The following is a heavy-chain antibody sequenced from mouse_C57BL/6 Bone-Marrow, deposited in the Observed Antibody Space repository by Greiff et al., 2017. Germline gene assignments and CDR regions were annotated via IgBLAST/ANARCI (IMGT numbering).Heavy chain of an antibody. CDR3: ARGGNYGGYYFDY. Sequence: QVTLQQSGAELVKPGASVQMSCKASGYTFTTYPIEWMKQNHGKSLEWIGNFHPYNDDTKYNEKFKGKATLTVEKSSSTVYLELSRLTSDDSAVYYCARGGNYGGYYFDYWGQGTTRTVSS. V-gene: IGHV1-47*01. D-gene: IGHD2-1*01. CDR2: FHPYNDDT. CDR1: GYTFTTYP. J-gene: IGHJ2*01.